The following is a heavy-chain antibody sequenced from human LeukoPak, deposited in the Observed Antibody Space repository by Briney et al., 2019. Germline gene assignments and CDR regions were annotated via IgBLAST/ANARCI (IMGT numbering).Heavy chain of an antibody. D-gene: IGHD2-15*01. V-gene: IGHV3-30-3*01. CDR2: ISYDGSNK. CDR1: EFTFSSYA. CDR3: AREECDGGSCIGDY. J-gene: IGHJ4*02. Sequence: GGSLRLSCAASEFTFSSYAMHWVRLAPGKGLEWVAVISYDGSNKYYADSVKGRFTISRDNSKNTLYLQMNSLRAEDTAVYYCAREECDGGSCIGDYWGQGTLVTVSS.